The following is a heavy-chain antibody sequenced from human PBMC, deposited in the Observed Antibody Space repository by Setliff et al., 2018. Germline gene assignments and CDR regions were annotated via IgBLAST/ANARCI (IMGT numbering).Heavy chain of an antibody. CDR1: GFTFSSYW. CDR3: AKDGFGVVALGVNNWFDP. V-gene: IGHV3-7*03. D-gene: IGHD3-10*01. CDR2: IKQDGSEK. Sequence: GGSLRLSCAASGFTFSSYWMSWVRQAPGKGLEWVANIKQDGSEKYYVDSVKGRFTISRDNSKNTLYLQMNSLRAEDTAVYYCAKDGFGVVALGVNNWFDPWGQGTLVTVSS. J-gene: IGHJ5*02.